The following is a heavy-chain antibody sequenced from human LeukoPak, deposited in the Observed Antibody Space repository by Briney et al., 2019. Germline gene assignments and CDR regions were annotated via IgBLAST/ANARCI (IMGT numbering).Heavy chain of an antibody. J-gene: IGHJ4*02. Sequence: GGSLRLSCAASGSTFSAYAMHWVRQAPGKGLDWVAFIRYDGFNEYYADSVKGRFTISRDNSKNTVYLRMNSLRAEDTAVYYCAKNLGHYDSSGFLFDYWGQGALVTVSS. CDR3: AKNLGHYDSSGFLFDY. D-gene: IGHD3-22*01. CDR2: IRYDGFNE. V-gene: IGHV3-30*02. CDR1: GSTFSAYA.